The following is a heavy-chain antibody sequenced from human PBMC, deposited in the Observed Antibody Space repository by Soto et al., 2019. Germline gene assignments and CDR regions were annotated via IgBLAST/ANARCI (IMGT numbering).Heavy chain of an antibody. CDR3: AREVGHMDV. V-gene: IGHV1-18*04. Sequence: GASVKVSCKASSYTFTTYGINLVRQAPGQGVQGMXXVXPXXXDXXXAQKVQGRVTMTTDTSTTTDYLELRSLRSDDTAVYYCAREVGHMDVWGQGTTVTVS. CDR1: SYTFTTYG. CDR2: VXPXXXDX. J-gene: IGHJ6*02. D-gene: IGHD2-2*01.